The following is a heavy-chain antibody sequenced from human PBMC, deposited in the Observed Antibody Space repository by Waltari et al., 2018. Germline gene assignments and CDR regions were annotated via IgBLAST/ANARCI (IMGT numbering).Heavy chain of an antibody. J-gene: IGHJ6*03. Sequence: QVQLQESGPGLVKPSETVSLTCRASGGAITGNYWSWIRQPPGKGLEWLGYISYSGSATYNTSLKSRVTITVDTAKNQFSLQVRSVTAADTAVYYCAKAGDGYSYYYYYMDVWGNGTTVTVSS. CDR3: AKAGDGYSYYYYYMDV. CDR2: ISYSGSA. CDR1: GGAITGNY. D-gene: IGHD4-4*01. V-gene: IGHV4-59*13.